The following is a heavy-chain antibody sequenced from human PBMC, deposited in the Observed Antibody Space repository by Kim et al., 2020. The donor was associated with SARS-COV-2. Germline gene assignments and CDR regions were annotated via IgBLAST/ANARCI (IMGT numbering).Heavy chain of an antibody. Sequence: SETLSLTCTVSGGSISSYYWSWIRQPPGKGLEWIGYIYYSGSTNYNPSLKSRVTISVDTSKNQFSLKLSSVTAADTAVYYCASRSSGWSFDYWGQGTLVTVSS. CDR2: IYYSGST. V-gene: IGHV4-59*01. CDR3: ASRSSGWSFDY. J-gene: IGHJ4*02. CDR1: GGSISSYY. D-gene: IGHD6-19*01.